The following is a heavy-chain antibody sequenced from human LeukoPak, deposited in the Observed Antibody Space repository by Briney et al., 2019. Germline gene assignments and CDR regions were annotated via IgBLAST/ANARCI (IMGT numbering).Heavy chain of an antibody. Sequence: SETLSLTCTVSGGSISSSSYYWGWIGQPPGKGLEWIGSIYYSGSTYYNPSVKTRVTISVDTSKNQFSLKLSSVTAADTAVYYCARVAQPSYYDSSGYPDYWGQGTLVTVSS. J-gene: IGHJ4*02. V-gene: IGHV4-39*01. CDR1: GGSISSSSYY. CDR2: IYYSGST. CDR3: ARVAQPSYYDSSGYPDY. D-gene: IGHD3-22*01.